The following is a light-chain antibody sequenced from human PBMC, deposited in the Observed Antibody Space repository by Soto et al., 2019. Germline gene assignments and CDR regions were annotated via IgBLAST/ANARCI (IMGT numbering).Light chain of an antibody. CDR2: GAS. CDR3: HQYDSSPLT. J-gene: IGKJ4*01. V-gene: IGKV3-20*01. CDR1: QSVSSSY. Sequence: EIVLTQSPGTLSLSPGERATLSCRASQSVSSSYLAWYQQKPGQAPRLLIYGASSRATGIPDRFSGSGSGTDFTLTISRLELEDFAVYYCHQYDSSPLTFGGGTKAEIK.